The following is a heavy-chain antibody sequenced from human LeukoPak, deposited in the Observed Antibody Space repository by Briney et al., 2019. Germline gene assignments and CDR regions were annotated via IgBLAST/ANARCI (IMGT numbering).Heavy chain of an antibody. D-gene: IGHD2-2*02. CDR2: IIPIFGTT. J-gene: IGHJ4*02. CDR1: GDTFSNSG. CDR3: ARAIPATSKYFFDS. Sequence: ASVKVSCKASGDTFSNSGISWVRQAPGHGLEWMGGIIPIFGTTNYAQKFRGRVTVTTDESTSTAYMELSSLRSDDTAAYYCARAIPATSKYFFDSWGQGTLVTVSS. V-gene: IGHV1-69*05.